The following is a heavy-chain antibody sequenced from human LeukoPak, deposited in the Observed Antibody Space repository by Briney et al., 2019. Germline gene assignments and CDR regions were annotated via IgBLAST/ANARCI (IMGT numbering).Heavy chain of an antibody. CDR3: ARQGSSSHVIH. CDR1: GCSISSSSYS. Sequence: PSETLSLTFTVSGCSISSSSYSWGWFRQPPGKGLEWIGSIYYSGSTYYNPSLRSRLTISVDTSKNPVLLRLSSVTAADTPVFYCARQGSSSHVIHWGQGTLVSVSS. V-gene: IGHV4-39*01. D-gene: IGHD6-13*01. J-gene: IGHJ4*02. CDR2: IYYSGST.